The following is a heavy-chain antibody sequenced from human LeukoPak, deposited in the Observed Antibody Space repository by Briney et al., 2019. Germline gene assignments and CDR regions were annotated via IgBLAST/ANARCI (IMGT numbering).Heavy chain of an antibody. CDR3: AGGTGFIIKD. CDR2: ISYDGSNK. Sequence: GGSLKLSCAASGFTFSSYAMHWVRQAPGKGLEWVAVISYDGSNKYYADSVKGRFTISRDNAKNSLYLQMNNLRVEDTAMYYCAGGTGFIIKDWGQGTLVTVSS. D-gene: IGHD3-9*01. J-gene: IGHJ4*02. CDR1: GFTFSSYA. V-gene: IGHV3-30-3*01.